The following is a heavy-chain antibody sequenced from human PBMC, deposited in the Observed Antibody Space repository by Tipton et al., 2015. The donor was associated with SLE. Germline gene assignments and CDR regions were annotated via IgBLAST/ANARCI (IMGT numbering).Heavy chain of an antibody. V-gene: IGHV4-59*01. J-gene: IGHJ6*03. CDR2: IYYSGST. CDR1: GGSISSYY. Sequence: TLSLTYTVSGGSISSYYWNWIRQPPGKGLEWIGYIYYSGSTNYNPSLKSRVTISVDTSKNQFSLKLSSVTAADTAGYYCARVIQQQPWLYYYYYMDVWGKGTTVTVSS. D-gene: IGHD6-13*01. CDR3: ARVIQQQPWLYYYYYMDV.